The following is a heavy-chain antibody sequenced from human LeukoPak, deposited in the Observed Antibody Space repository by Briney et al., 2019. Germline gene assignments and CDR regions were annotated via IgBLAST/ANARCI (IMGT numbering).Heavy chain of an antibody. J-gene: IGHJ4*02. CDR1: GFTFSKCA. Sequence: GGSLRLSCEASGFTFSKCAMSWVRQAPGKGLEWVAIITATGDTAYYADSVKGRFTISRDNSRNTVYLQMNSLRAEDTAVYYCARSFLEWFAFDYWGQGTLVTVSS. CDR2: ITATGDTA. CDR3: ARSFLEWFAFDY. V-gene: IGHV3-23*01. D-gene: IGHD3-3*01.